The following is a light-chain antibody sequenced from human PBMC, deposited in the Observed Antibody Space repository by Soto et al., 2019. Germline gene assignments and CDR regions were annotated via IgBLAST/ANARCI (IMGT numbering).Light chain of an antibody. V-gene: IGLV2-23*01. CDR1: SSDVGNYNL. J-gene: IGLJ1*01. CDR3: CSYAGSSTYV. Sequence: QSALTQPASVSGSPGQSITISCTGTSSDVGNYNLVSWYQQHPGKAPKLMIYEGSKRPSGVSNRFSGSKSGNTASLTISILQAEDEADYYCCSYAGSSTYVFGTGTKATV. CDR2: EGS.